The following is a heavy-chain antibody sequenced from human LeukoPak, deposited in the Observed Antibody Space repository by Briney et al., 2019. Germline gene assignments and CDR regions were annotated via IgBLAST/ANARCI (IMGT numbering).Heavy chain of an antibody. CDR3: ARGGVKYWNWFDP. Sequence: ASVKVSCKASGYTFTSYDIDWVRQATGQGLEWMGIINPSGGSTSYAQKFQGRVTMTRDTSTSTVYMELSSLRSEDTAVYYCARGGVKYWNWFDPWGQGTLVTVSS. CDR2: INPSGGST. J-gene: IGHJ5*02. D-gene: IGHD3-16*01. V-gene: IGHV1-46*01. CDR1: GYTFTSYD.